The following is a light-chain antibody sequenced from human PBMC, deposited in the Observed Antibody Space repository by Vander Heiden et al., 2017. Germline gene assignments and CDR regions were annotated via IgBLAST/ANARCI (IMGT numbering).Light chain of an antibody. CDR2: DNT. Sequence: QSVLTQPPSVSGAPGQRVTISCTGTSPNIGAPYVLHWYQHLPGTAPKLRIYDNTHRPSGVPDRFSGSKSGTSASLAITGLQAEDEADYYCQSHDDSLSGFVVFGGGTKLTVL. CDR1: SPNIGAPYV. V-gene: IGLV1-40*01. J-gene: IGLJ2*01. CDR3: QSHDDSLSGFVV.